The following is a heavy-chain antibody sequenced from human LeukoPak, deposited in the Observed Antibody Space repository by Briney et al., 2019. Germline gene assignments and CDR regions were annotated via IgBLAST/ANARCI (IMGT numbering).Heavy chain of an antibody. J-gene: IGHJ4*02. CDR2: IRYDGSNK. D-gene: IGHD2-15*01. CDR1: GFTFSSYG. Sequence: GGSLRLSCAASGFTFSSYGMHWVRQAPGKGLEWVAFIRYDGSNKYYADSVKGRFTISRDNAKNSLYLQMNSLRVEDTAVYYCARGKVAAMVYWGQGTLVTVSS. CDR3: ARGKVAAMVY. V-gene: IGHV3-30*02.